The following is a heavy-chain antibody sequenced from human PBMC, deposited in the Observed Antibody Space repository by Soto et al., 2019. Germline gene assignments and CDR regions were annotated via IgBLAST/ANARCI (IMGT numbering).Heavy chain of an antibody. Sequence: EVQLVESGGGLVQPGGSLGFSCAVSGFTVSSNYMSWVRQAPGKGLEWVSVIYSGGSTYYADSVKGRFTISRDNSNNTLYLQMNSQRAEDTAVYYCAREGDGYNSGFDYWGQGTLVTVSS. CDR3: AREGDGYNSGFDY. V-gene: IGHV3-66*01. J-gene: IGHJ4*02. CDR2: IYSGGST. CDR1: GFTVSSNY. D-gene: IGHD5-12*01.